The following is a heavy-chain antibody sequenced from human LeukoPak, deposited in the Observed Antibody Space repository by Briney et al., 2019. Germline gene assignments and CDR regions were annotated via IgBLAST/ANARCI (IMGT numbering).Heavy chain of an antibody. J-gene: IGHJ4*02. CDR1: GFTFSTYW. D-gene: IGHD3-10*01. CDR3: ARVGGSSDFDY. CDR2: IDTDGSST. V-gene: IGHV3-74*01. Sequence: PGGSLRLSCAASGFTFSTYWMHWVRQTPGKGLVWVSLIDTDGSSTPYADSVKGRFTISRDNAKNTLYLQMNSLRAEDTAVYYCARVGGSSDFDYWGKGTLVTVSS.